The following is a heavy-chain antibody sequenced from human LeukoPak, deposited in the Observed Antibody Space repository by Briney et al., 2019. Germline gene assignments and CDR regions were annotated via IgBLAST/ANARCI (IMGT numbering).Heavy chain of an antibody. CDR2: INPNSGGT. J-gene: IGHJ4*02. CDR1: GYTFTGYY. V-gene: IGHV1-2*02. Sequence: ASVKVSCKASGYTFTGYYMHWVREAPGQGLEWMGWINPNSGGTDYAQKFQGRVTMTRDTSISTAYMELSRLRSDDTAVYYCARSFIVGATTIDYWGQGTLVTASS. D-gene: IGHD1-26*01. CDR3: ARSFIVGATTIDY.